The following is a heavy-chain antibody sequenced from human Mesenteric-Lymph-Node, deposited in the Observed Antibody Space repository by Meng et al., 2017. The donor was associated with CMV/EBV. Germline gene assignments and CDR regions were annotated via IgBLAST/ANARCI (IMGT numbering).Heavy chain of an antibody. Sequence: GESLKISCAASGFTFSSYWMSWVRQAPGKGLEWVANIKQDGSEKYYVDSVKGRFTISRDNAKNSLYLQMNSLRAEDTAVYYCARDLKGGMDVWGQGITVTVSS. J-gene: IGHJ6*02. CDR1: GFTFSSYW. V-gene: IGHV3-7*01. CDR2: IKQDGSEK. CDR3: ARDLKGGMDV.